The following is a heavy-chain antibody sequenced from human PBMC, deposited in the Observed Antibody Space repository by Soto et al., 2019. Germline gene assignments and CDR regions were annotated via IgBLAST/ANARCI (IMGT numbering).Heavy chain of an antibody. D-gene: IGHD6-13*01. CDR3: ARHIAARYGYNWFEP. Sequence: QLQLQESGPGLVKPSETLSLTCTVSGGSISSSSYYWGWIRQPPGKGLEWIGSSYYSGSTYYNPSLKSRVTISVYTSKNQFSQKLSSVTAADTDVYYCARHIAARYGYNWFEPLGQGTLVTVSS. CDR2: SYYSGST. V-gene: IGHV4-39*01. CDR1: GGSISSSSYY. J-gene: IGHJ5*02.